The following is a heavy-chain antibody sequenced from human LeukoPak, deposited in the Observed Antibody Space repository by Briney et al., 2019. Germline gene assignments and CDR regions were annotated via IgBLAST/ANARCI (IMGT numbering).Heavy chain of an antibody. Sequence: HSGGSLRLFCTGSGFIFRPYDFICLRQAPGKGLEWVSATGSNGVTYYADSVKGRFTISRDNSKNALYLQMNGLRADDTAVYYCGIRDTSDYYVFWGQGTLVTVSS. J-gene: IGHJ4*02. CDR2: TGSNGVT. CDR1: GFIFRPYD. V-gene: IGHV3-23*01. D-gene: IGHD3-22*01. CDR3: GIRDTSDYYVF.